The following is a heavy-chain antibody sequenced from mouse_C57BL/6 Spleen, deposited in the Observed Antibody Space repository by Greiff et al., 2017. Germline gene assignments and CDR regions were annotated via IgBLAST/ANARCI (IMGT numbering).Heavy chain of an antibody. CDR2: IYPGNSDT. CDR3: TRYYYGSSYPYYFDY. V-gene: IGHV1-5*01. CDR1: GYTFTSYW. D-gene: IGHD1-1*01. Sequence: EAQLQESGTVLARPGASVKMSCKTSGYTFTSYWMHWVKQRPGQGLEWIGAIYPGNSDTSYNQKFKGKAKLTAVTSASTAYMELSSLTNEDSAVYYCTRYYYGSSYPYYFDYWSQGTTLTVSS. J-gene: IGHJ2*01.